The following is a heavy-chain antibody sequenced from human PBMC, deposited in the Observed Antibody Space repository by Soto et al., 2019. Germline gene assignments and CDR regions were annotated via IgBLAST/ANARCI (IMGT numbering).Heavy chain of an antibody. J-gene: IGHJ5*02. V-gene: IGHV1-3*01. CDR3: AREGQYNWNCRDNWFDP. Sequence: STAPAYTFTSYAVARVRKAPGHKQERMGWSNAWNGNTKYSQKFQGRVTITRDTSASTAYMELSSLRSEDTAVYYFAREGQYNWNCRDNWFDPWGQGTLVTVSS. D-gene: IGHD1-7*01. CDR1: AYTFTSYA. CDR2: SNAWNGNT.